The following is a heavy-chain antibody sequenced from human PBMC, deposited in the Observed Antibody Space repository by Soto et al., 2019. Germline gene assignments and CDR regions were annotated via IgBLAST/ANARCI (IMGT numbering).Heavy chain of an antibody. J-gene: IGHJ4*02. Sequence: DVQLVESGGDLVQRGGSLRLSCAASGFPFSSYWMHWVRHTPGKGLDWVARISGDGVTTYYADSVTGRFTVSRDNAKNTLTLQISGLRAEDTAVYYCARKYYGLLTGYYTDFWGQGTLVYVSS. CDR3: ARKYYGLLTGYYTDF. CDR2: ISGDGVTT. CDR1: GFPFSSYW. D-gene: IGHD3-9*01. V-gene: IGHV3-74*01.